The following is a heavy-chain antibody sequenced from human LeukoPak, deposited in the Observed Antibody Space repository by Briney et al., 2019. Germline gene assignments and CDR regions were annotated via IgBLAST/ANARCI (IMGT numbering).Heavy chain of an antibody. J-gene: IGHJ4*02. CDR3: AREKTYYDYVWGSYRYTSGLDY. CDR2: IYYSGST. V-gene: IGHV4-59*01. D-gene: IGHD3-16*02. Sequence: RSSETLSLTCTVSGGSISSYYWSWIRQPPGKGLEWIGYIYYSGSTNYNPSLKSRVTISVDTSKKQFSLKLNSVTAADTAVYYCAREKTYYDYVWGSYRYTSGLDYWGQGTLVTVSS. CDR1: GGSISSYY.